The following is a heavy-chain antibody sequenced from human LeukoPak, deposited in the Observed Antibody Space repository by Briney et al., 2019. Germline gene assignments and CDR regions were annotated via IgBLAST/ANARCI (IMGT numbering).Heavy chain of an antibody. D-gene: IGHD6-19*01. CDR1: GFTFSSYW. Sequence: GGSLRLSCAASGFTFSSYWMHWVRQAPGKGLVWVSRINSDGSSTSYADSVKGRFTISRDNAKNTLYLQMNSLRAEHTAVYYCARDSGIAVAGTGYYYYYYMDVWGKGTTVTISS. CDR2: INSDGSST. CDR3: ARDSGIAVAGTGYYYYYYMDV. J-gene: IGHJ6*03. V-gene: IGHV3-74*01.